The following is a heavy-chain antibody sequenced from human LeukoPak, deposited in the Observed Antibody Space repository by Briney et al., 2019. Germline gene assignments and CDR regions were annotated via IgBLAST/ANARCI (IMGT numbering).Heavy chain of an antibody. D-gene: IGHD3-10*01. CDR2: IYHSGST. CDR3: ARGLLWFGELSAFDI. Sequence: NASETLSLTCAVSGYSISSGYYWGWIRQPPGKGLEWIGSIYHSGSTNYNPSLKSRVTISVDTSQNQFSLKLSSVTAADTAVYYCARGLLWFGELSAFDIWGQGTMVTVSS. J-gene: IGHJ3*02. V-gene: IGHV4-38-2*01. CDR1: GYSISSGYY.